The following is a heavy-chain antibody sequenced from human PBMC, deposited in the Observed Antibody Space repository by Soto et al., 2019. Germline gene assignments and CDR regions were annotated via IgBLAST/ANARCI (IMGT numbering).Heavy chain of an antibody. CDR1: GYSFTSYL. J-gene: IGHJ5*02. V-gene: IGHV5-51*01. CDR2: IYPGDSDA. Sequence: PGESLKISCKGSGYSFTSYLIGWVRQMPGKGLEWMGIIYPGDSDARYSPSFQGQVTISADKSISTAYLQWSSLKASDTAMYYCARLGDSSGWLYNWFDPWGQGTLVTVSS. CDR3: ARLGDSSGWLYNWFDP. D-gene: IGHD6-19*01.